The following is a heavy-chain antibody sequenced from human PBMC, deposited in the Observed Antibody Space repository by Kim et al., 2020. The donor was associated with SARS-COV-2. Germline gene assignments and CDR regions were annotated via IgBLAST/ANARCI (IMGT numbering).Heavy chain of an antibody. V-gene: IGHV3-23*01. J-gene: IGHJ6*02. D-gene: IGHD5-18*01. CDR3: AKDLRIQLWSPTILGGGYFYGMDV. CDR2: ISGSGGST. CDR1: GFTFSSYA. Sequence: GGSLRLSCAASGFTFSSYAMSWVRQAPGKGLEWVSAISGSGGSTYYADSVKGRFTISRDNSKNTLYLQMNSLRAEDTAVYYCAKDLRIQLWSPTILGGGYFYGMDVWGQGTTVTVSS.